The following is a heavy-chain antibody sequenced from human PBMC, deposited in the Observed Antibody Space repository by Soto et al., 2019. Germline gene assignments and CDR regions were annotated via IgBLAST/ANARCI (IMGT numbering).Heavy chain of an antibody. J-gene: IGHJ6*03. CDR1: GGSISSSSYY. V-gene: IGHV4-39*01. CDR2: IYYSGST. Sequence: SGTLSLTCTVSGGSISSSSYYWGWIRQPPGKGLEWIGSIYYSGSTYYNPSLKSRVTISVDTSKNQFSLKLSSVTAADTAVYYCARLTFDDYYYYYYMDVWGKGTTVTVSS. CDR3: ARLTFDDYYYYYYMDV.